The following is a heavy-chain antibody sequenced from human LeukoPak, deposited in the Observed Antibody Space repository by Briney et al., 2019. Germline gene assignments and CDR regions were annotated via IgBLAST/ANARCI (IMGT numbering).Heavy chain of an antibody. J-gene: IGHJ4*02. CDR1: GFTFGSYA. CDR2: ISYDGSNK. V-gene: IGHV3-30-3*01. CDR3: ARDRYDYVWGSYRYTDY. D-gene: IGHD3-16*02. Sequence: GGSLRLSCAASGFTFGSYAMHWVRQAPGKGLEWVAVISYDGSNKYYADSVKGRFTISRDNSKNTLYLQMNSLRAEDTAVYYCARDRYDYVWGSYRYTDYWGQGTLVTVSS.